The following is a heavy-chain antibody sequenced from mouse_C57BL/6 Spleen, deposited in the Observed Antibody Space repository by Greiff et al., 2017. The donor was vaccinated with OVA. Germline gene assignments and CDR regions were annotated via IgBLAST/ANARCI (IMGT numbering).Heavy chain of an antibody. CDR1: GFNIKNTY. Sequence: EVQRVESVAELVRPGASVKLSCTASGFNIKNTYMHWVKQRPEQGLEWIGRIDPANGNTKYAPKFQGKATITADTSSNTAYLQLSSLTSEDTAIYYCAREVYYDYDGFAYWGQGTLVTVSA. V-gene: IGHV14-3*01. J-gene: IGHJ3*01. CDR2: IDPANGNT. D-gene: IGHD2-4*01. CDR3: AREVYYDYDGFAY.